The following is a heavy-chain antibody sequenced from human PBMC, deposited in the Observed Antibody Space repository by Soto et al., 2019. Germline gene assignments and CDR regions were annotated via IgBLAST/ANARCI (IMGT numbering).Heavy chain of an antibody. CDR1: GSNFTSYW. CDR3: ARRQVWFGELLHAFDI. J-gene: IGHJ3*02. V-gene: IGHV5-51*01. D-gene: IGHD3-10*01. Sequence: GESLKISCKGSGSNFTSYWIGWVRQMPGKGLEWMGIIYAGDSETRYSPSFQGQVTISADKSISTVYLQWSSLKASDTAMYYCARRQVWFGELLHAFDIWGQGTMVTVSS. CDR2: IYAGDSET.